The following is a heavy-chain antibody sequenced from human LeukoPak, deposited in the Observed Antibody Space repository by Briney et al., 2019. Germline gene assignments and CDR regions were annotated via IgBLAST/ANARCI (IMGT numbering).Heavy chain of an antibody. Sequence: SVKVSCKASGGTFSSYAISWVRQAPGQGLEWMGGIIPIFGTANYAQKFQGRVTITADESTSTAYMELSSLRAEDTAVYYCAKDASVAGIFDYWGQGTLVTVSS. V-gene: IGHV1-69*13. CDR1: GGTFSSYA. CDR2: IIPIFGTA. CDR3: AKDASVAGIFDY. D-gene: IGHD6-19*01. J-gene: IGHJ4*02.